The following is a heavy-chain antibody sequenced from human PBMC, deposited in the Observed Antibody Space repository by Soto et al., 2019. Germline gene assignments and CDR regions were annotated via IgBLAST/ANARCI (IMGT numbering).Heavy chain of an antibody. D-gene: IGHD3-10*01. J-gene: IGHJ4*02. Sequence: QVQLQESGPGLVKPSGTLSLTCAVSGDSVSSPYYWCWVRQPPGKGLVWIGGGFHTGTTSYNPSLRSRVTISMDKPNNQFSLDLSSVAAADTAVYYWARSAGWYGVHSWCPGTIVIVSS. CDR1: GDSVSSPYY. CDR3: ARSAGWYGVHS. V-gene: IGHV4-4*02. CDR2: GFHTGTT.